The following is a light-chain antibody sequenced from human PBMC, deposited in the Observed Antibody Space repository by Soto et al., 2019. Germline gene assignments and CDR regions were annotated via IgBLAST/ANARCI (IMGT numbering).Light chain of an antibody. CDR2: DAS. J-gene: IGKJ1*01. V-gene: IGKV1-5*01. Sequence: LPRPHSPLSASVGDRVAITCRASQSVSSSLAWYQQKPGKAPKLLIYDASSRETGIPARFSGSGSGTDFTLTISSLQPEDVAAYFCQQYYSNPRTFGQGTKVDIK. CDR3: QQYYSNPRT. CDR1: QSVSSS.